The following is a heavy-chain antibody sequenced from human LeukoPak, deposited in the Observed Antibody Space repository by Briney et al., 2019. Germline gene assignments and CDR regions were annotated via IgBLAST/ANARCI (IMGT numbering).Heavy chain of an antibody. CDR3: ARSGWYGGYFDY. D-gene: IGHD6-19*01. V-gene: IGHV3-74*01. CDR1: GFTFSSYW. CDR2: INTDGSST. J-gene: IGHJ4*02. Sequence: GGSLRLSCAASGFTFSSYWMHWVRQAPGKGLVWVSRINTDGSSTSYADSVKGRFTISRDNAKNTLYLQMNSLRAEDTAVYYCARSGWYGGYFDYWGQGTLVTVSS.